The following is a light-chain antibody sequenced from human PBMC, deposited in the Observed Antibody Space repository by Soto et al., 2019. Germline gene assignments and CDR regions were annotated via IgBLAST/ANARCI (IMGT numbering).Light chain of an antibody. CDR2: GNT. J-gene: IGLJ2*01. CDR1: SSNIGAGYD. Sequence: QSVLTQPPSVSGAPGQRVTISCTGSSSNIGAGYDVHWYQQLPGTAPKVLIYGNTNRPSGVPDRFSGSKSGTSASLAITGLQAEDEADYFCQSYDTLLSVLFGGGTKVTVL. V-gene: IGLV1-40*01. CDR3: QSYDTLLSVL.